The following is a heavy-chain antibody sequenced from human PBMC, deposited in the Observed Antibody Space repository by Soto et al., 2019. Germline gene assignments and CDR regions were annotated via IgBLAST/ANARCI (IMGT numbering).Heavy chain of an antibody. Sequence: QVQLVESGGGVVQPGRSLRLSCAASGFTFSSYGMHWVRQAPGKGLEWVAVIWYDGSNKYYADSVKGRFTISRDNSKNTLYLQMNSLRAEGTAVYYCARSGDYYDSSGYYHNDAFDIWGQGTMVTVSS. D-gene: IGHD3-22*01. CDR2: IWYDGSNK. CDR3: ARSGDYYDSSGYYHNDAFDI. J-gene: IGHJ3*02. V-gene: IGHV3-33*01. CDR1: GFTFSSYG.